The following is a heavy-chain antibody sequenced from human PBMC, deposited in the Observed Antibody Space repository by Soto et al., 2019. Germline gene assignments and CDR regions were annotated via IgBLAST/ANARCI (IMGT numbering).Heavy chain of an antibody. J-gene: IGHJ5*02. V-gene: IGHV1-18*01. CDR3: ARSWAAAGSEWFDP. Sequence: ASVKVSCKASGYTFTSYGISWVRQAPGQGLEWMGRISAYNGNTNYAQKLQGRVTMTTDTSTSTAYMELRSLRSDDTAVYYCARSWAAAGSEWFDPWGQGTLVTVSS. D-gene: IGHD6-13*01. CDR2: ISAYNGNT. CDR1: GYTFTSYG.